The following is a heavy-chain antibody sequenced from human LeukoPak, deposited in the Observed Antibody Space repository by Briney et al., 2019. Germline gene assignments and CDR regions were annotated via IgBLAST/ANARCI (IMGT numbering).Heavy chain of an antibody. CDR1: GFNFSTHL. Sequence: GGSLRLCCTGSGFNFSTHLMTWVRQVPGKGPEWISSVSGAGTDTYYADSVKGRFIVSRDDSKSTIYLLLNGLRVEDTATYFCARDQWFDGFDLWGQGTLATVSS. CDR3: ARDQWFDGFDL. D-gene: IGHD3-22*01. V-gene: IGHV3-23*01. J-gene: IGHJ4*02. CDR2: VSGAGTDT.